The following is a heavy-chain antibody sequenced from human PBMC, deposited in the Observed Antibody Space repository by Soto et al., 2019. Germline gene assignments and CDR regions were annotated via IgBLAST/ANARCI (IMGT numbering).Heavy chain of an antibody. CDR2: VTGSGGTT. J-gene: IGHJ3*02. Sequence: EVQLLESGGGLVQPGGSLRLSCAASGFTFNNYAMSWVRQAPGKGLEWVSAVTGSGGTTYYADFVKGRFTISRDNSKKTLDLQMNSLRAEDTAVYYCARVSWYNSGHEGFDIWGLGTMVTVSS. D-gene: IGHD6-25*01. V-gene: IGHV3-23*01. CDR1: GFTFNNYA. CDR3: ARVSWYNSGHEGFDI.